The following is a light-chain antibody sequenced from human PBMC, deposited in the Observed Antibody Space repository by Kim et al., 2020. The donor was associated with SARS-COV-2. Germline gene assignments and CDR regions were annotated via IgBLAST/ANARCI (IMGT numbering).Light chain of an antibody. J-gene: IGKJ1*01. V-gene: IGKV3-20*01. Sequence: EIVLMQSPGTLSLSPGERATLSCRASQSVSDNYLAWYQHKPGQAPRLLIYGASSRATGIPDRFSGSGSGTDFTLTISRLEPEDFAVYFCQQYVDSPRTFGQGTKVDIK. CDR2: GAS. CDR1: QSVSDNY. CDR3: QQYVDSPRT.